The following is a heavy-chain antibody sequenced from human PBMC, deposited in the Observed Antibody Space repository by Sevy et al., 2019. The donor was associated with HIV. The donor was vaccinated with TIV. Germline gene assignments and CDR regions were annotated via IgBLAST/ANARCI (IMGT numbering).Heavy chain of an antibody. D-gene: IGHD6-13*01. J-gene: IGHJ4*02. CDR3: VRAIAKDGSF. CDR2: INQDGGVT. Sequence: GGSLRLSCVASGFTLNNYWMHWVRQAPVKGLEWVANINQDGGVTHYVDSVRGRFTISRDNGRNLVFLQMNSLRVDDTALYFCVRAIAKDGSFWGQGTLVTVSS. V-gene: IGHV3-7*01. CDR1: GFTLNNYW.